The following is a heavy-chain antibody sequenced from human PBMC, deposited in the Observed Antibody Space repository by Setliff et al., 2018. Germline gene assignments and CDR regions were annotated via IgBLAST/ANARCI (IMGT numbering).Heavy chain of an antibody. CDR3: ARDPDYQYYYDSSGRDAFDI. D-gene: IGHD3-22*01. Sequence: GASVKVSCKASGYIFTSYGFSWVRQAPGQGLEWMGWISTYNGKTNYAQKFQGRVTMTTDTSTSTAYMELRSLRSDDTAVYYCARDPDYQYYYDSSGRDAFDIWGQGTMVTVPS. V-gene: IGHV1-18*01. CDR1: GYIFTSYG. CDR2: ISTYNGKT. J-gene: IGHJ3*02.